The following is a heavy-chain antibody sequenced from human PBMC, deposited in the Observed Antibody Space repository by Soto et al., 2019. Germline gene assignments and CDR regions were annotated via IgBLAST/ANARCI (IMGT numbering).Heavy chain of an antibody. J-gene: IGHJ4*02. CDR3: AKDREDYFDY. CDR1: GFTFIRYA. V-gene: IGHV3-23*01. CDR2: ISGRGDST. Sequence: PGGYLSLSCAPYGFTFIRYAINSVPPAPGKGLEWVSAISGRGDSTYYTDSVKGRFTISRDNSKNTLYLQMNSLRAEDTAVYYCAKDREDYFDYWGQGTLVTVSS.